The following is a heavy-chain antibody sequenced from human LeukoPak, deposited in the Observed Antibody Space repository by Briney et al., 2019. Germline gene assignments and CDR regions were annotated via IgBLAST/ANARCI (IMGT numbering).Heavy chain of an antibody. CDR3: ALIVPAAGNWFDP. D-gene: IGHD2-2*01. V-gene: IGHV1-46*01. CDR1: GYTFTSYY. Sequence: ASVKLSCKASGYTFTSYYMHWVRQAPRQGLEWMGIINPSGGSTSYAQKFQGRVTMTRDTSTSTVYMELSSLRSEDTAVYYCALIVPAAGNWFDPWGQGTLVTVSS. J-gene: IGHJ5*02. CDR2: INPSGGST.